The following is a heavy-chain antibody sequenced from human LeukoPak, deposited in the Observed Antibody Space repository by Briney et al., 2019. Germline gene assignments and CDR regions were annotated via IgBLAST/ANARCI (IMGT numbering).Heavy chain of an antibody. D-gene: IGHD3-10*01. J-gene: IGHJ5*02. CDR2: MNPKSGNT. Sequence: ASVKVSCKASGYTFTTYAMNWVRQAPGQGLEWMGWMNPKSGNTGYGQKFQGRVTMTRVTSITTAYMELRSLRSDDTAVYYCTKASLAFGTKYFDPWGQGTLGNVSS. V-gene: IGHV1-8*02. CDR1: GYTFTTYA. CDR3: TKASLAFGTKYFDP.